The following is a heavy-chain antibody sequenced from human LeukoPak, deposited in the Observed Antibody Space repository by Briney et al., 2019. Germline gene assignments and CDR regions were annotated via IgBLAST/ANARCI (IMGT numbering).Heavy chain of an antibody. D-gene: IGHD6-19*01. J-gene: IGHJ4*02. Sequence: PGGSLRLSCAASGFTFSSYWMHWVRQPPGKGLEWVANIKQDGSEKYYVDSVKGRFTISRDNAKNSLYLQMNSLRAEDTGVYYCDGGTGWVSNLGGGQGTLVIVSS. CDR1: GFTFSSYW. CDR3: DGGTGWVSNLG. CDR2: IKQDGSEK. V-gene: IGHV3-7*03.